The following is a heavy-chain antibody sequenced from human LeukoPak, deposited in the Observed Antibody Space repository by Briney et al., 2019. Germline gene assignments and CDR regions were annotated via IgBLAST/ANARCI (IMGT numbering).Heavy chain of an antibody. Sequence: SGGSLRLSCAASGFTFNSYAMNWVRQVPGKGLEWVSTISGSGGSKYYADSVKGRFTISRDDSKNTLYLQMSSLRAEDTAVYYCAKEFVAARAFDYWGQGTLVTVSS. CDR2: ISGSGGSK. V-gene: IGHV3-23*01. CDR3: AKEFVAARAFDY. J-gene: IGHJ4*02. CDR1: GFTFNSYA. D-gene: IGHD6-13*01.